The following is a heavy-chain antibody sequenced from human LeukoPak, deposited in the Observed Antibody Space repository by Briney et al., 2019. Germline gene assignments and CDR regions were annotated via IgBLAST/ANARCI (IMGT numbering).Heavy chain of an antibody. CDR1: GFTFSNYA. CDR3: AKRSTAIVLTSYSDL. CDR2: ISAIGNSQ. V-gene: IGHV3-23*01. J-gene: IGHJ4*02. Sequence: PGGSLRLSCAASGFTFSNYAMSWVRQAPGKGLEWVSVISAIGNSQYYADSVKGRFTISRDNSKKTVDLQVNSLRVDDTAVYYCAKRSTAIVLTSYSDLWGQGTLVTVSS. D-gene: IGHD1-26*01.